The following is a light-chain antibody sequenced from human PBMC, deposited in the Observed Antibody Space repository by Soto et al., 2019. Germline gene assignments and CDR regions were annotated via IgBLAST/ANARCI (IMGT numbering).Light chain of an antibody. J-gene: IGLJ2*01. Sequence: QSALTQPASVSGSPGQSLTISCTGTSSDVGGYNYVSWYQQHPGKAPKLMIYDVSNRPSGVSDRFSGSKSGNTASLTISGLQAEDEAEYYCSSYTSSSTLFVVFGGGTKLTVL. V-gene: IGLV2-14*01. CDR2: DVS. CDR1: SSDVGGYNY. CDR3: SSYTSSSTLFVV.